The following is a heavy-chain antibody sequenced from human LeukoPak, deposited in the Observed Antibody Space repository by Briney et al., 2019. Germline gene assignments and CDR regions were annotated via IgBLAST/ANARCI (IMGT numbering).Heavy chain of an antibody. CDR3: ARDYYDSSGFGAFDI. V-gene: IGHV1-46*01. CDR1: GYTFTNYY. J-gene: IGHJ3*02. CDR2: INPSGGST. D-gene: IGHD3-22*01. Sequence: ASVTVSCKASGYTFTNYYMHWVRQAPGQGLEWMGIINPSGGSTSYAQKFQGRVTMTRDTSISTAYMELSRLRSDDTAVYYCARDYYDSSGFGAFDIWGQGTMVTVSS.